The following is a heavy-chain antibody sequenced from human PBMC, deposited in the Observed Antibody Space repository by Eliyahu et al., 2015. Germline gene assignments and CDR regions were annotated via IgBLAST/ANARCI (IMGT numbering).Heavy chain of an antibody. V-gene: IGHV3-74*01. CDR3: ATGRDCSGGSCYSYYYYGMDV. Sequence: EVQLVESGGGLVQPGGSLRLSCAASGFTFSSYWXHWVRQAPGKGLXWVPRINRDGSGTDYADSVKGRFTISRDNAKNTLYLQMNSLRAEDTAVYYCATGRDCSGGSCYSYYYYGMDVWGQGTTVTVSS. D-gene: IGHD2-15*01. J-gene: IGHJ6*02. CDR2: INRDGSGT. CDR1: GFTFSSYW.